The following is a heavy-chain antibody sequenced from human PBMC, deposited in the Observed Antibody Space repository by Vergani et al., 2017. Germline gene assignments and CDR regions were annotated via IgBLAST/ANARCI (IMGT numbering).Heavy chain of an antibody. V-gene: IGHV1-69-2*01. Sequence: EVQLVQSGAEVKKPGATVKISCKVSGYTFSDYYMHWVRQAPGKGPEWMGLVDPEDGETKYAEKFQGRVTINADTATDTAYMELSSLRSEDTAVYYCAADDYYGSGSFLGYWGQGTLVTVSS. CDR1: GYTFSDYY. CDR2: VDPEDGET. CDR3: AADDYYGSGSFLGY. J-gene: IGHJ4*02. D-gene: IGHD3-10*01.